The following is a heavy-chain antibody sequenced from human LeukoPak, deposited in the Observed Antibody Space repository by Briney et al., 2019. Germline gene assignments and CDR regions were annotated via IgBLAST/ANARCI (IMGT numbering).Heavy chain of an antibody. CDR1: GGSISSYF. D-gene: IGHD6-19*01. CDR2: IYASGNT. J-gene: IGHJ4*02. V-gene: IGHV4-4*07. Sequence: SETLSLTCTVSGGSISSYFWSWIRQPAGKGLEWIGRIYASGNTNYNPSLKSRLTLSIDTSKNQFSLKLSSVTAADTAVYYCARVPYSSGWYPYYFDYWGQGTLVTVSS. CDR3: ARVPYSSGWYPYYFDY.